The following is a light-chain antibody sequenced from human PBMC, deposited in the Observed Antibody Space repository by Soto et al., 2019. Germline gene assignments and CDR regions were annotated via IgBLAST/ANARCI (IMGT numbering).Light chain of an antibody. V-gene: IGKV3-15*01. Sequence: EIVMTQSPATLSVSPGERATLSCRASQSVRSNLAWYQQKPGQAPRLLIYDASTRATDIPARFSGSGSGTEFTLTISSLQSEDFAVYYCQQYDDWPPYTFGQGTKLEI. CDR2: DAS. CDR3: QQYDDWPPYT. CDR1: QSVRSN. J-gene: IGKJ2*01.